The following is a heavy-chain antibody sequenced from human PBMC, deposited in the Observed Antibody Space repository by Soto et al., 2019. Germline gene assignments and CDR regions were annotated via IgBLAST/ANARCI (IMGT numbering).Heavy chain of an antibody. J-gene: IGHJ3*02. CDR2: IYYSGST. Sequence: SETLSLTCTVSGGSISSYYGSWIRQPPGKGLEWIGYIYYSGSTNYNPSLKSRVTISVDTSKNQFSLKLSSVTAADTAVYYCARESIAVVGRAAFDIWGQGTMVTVSS. V-gene: IGHV4-59*01. CDR1: GGSISSYY. D-gene: IGHD6-19*01. CDR3: ARESIAVVGRAAFDI.